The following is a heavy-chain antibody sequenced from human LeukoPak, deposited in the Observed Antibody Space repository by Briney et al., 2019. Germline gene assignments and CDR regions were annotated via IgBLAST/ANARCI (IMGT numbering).Heavy chain of an antibody. J-gene: IGHJ6*03. CDR1: GCSISSYY. D-gene: IGHD6-6*01. V-gene: IGHV4-59*01. CDR2: IYYSGST. Sequence: PSETLSLTCTVSGCSISSYYWSWIRQPPGKGLEWIGYIYYSGSTNYNPSLKSRVTISVDTSKNQFSLKLSSVTAADTAVYYCARDGKAARPDADYYYYYYMDVWGKGTTVTVSS. CDR3: ARDGKAARPDADYYYYYYMDV.